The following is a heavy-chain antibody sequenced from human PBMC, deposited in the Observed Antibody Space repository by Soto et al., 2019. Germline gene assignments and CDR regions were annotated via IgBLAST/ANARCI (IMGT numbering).Heavy chain of an antibody. Sequence: QVQLQESGPGLVKPSETLSLTCTVSSGTISSYYWSWIRQPPGKGLEWIGYIYYSGSTNYNPSLKSRVTISVDTSKNQFSLKLSSVTAADTAVYYCARQPVGPYGSGSYFDYWVQGTLVTVSS. CDR2: IYYSGST. J-gene: IGHJ4*02. CDR1: SGTISSYY. V-gene: IGHV4-59*08. CDR3: ARQPVGPYGSGSYFDY. D-gene: IGHD3-10*01.